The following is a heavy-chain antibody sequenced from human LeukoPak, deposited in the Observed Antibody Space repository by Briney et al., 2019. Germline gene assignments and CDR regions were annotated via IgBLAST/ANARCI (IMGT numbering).Heavy chain of an antibody. CDR3: ARFYEYDRVIWFDP. J-gene: IGHJ5*02. CDR2: IYPHSGAT. Sequence: ASVKVSCKASEYTFTGYFMHWVRQAPGQGLEWMGRIYPHSGATVYAQKFEGRVTMTRDTSITTAYMELSSLRSDDTAVYYPARFYEYDRVIWFDPWGQGTLVTVSS. V-gene: IGHV1-2*06. D-gene: IGHD3-16*01. CDR1: EYTFTGYF.